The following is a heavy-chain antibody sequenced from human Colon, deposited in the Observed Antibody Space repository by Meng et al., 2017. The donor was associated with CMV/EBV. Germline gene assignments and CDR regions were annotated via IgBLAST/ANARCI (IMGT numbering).Heavy chain of an antibody. D-gene: IGHD3-3*01. CDR3: AREAGPFFGVIAYDS. J-gene: IGHJ4*02. Sequence: QVQLQQWGAGLLKTSETLSLTCGVSGGSLSGYYWTWIRQSPGKGLEWIGEINQSGSTNYNPSLKSRVTVSVDTSKNQFSLRVTSVTAADSALYYCAREAGPFFGVIAYDSWGQGTLVTVSS. CDR2: INQSGST. V-gene: IGHV4-34*01. CDR1: GGSLSGYY.